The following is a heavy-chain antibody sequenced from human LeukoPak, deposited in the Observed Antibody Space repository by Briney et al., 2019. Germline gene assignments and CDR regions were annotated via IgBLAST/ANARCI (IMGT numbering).Heavy chain of an antibody. CDR2: INPSGGST. J-gene: IGHJ4*02. CDR1: GYTFTSYY. V-gene: IGHV1-46*01. CDR3: ARDLMVRGVIGGYYFDY. D-gene: IGHD3-10*01. Sequence: ASVKVSCNASGYTFTSYYMHWVRQAPGQGLEWMGIINPSGGSTSYARKFQGRVTMTRDTSTSTVYMELSSLRSEDTAVYYCARDLMVRGVIGGYYFDYWGQGTLVTVSS.